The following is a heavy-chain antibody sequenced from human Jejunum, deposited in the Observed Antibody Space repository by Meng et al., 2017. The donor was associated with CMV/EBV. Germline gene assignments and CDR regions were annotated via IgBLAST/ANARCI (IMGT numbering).Heavy chain of an antibody. CDR2: IYSDGST. Sequence: SCAASGLTVTINYMNWVRQAPGKGLEWVSVIYSDGSTYYADSVKGRFSISRDNSKNTLYLQMNSLRAEDTAVYYCARGRGYFYGMDVWAKGPRSPSP. CDR1: GLTVTINY. V-gene: IGHV3-53*01. CDR3: ARGRGYFYGMDV. J-gene: IGHJ6*02.